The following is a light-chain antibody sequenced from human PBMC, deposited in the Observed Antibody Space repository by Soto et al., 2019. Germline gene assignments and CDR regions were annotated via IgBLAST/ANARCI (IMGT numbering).Light chain of an antibody. CDR3: SSYSGTNYHYV. Sequence: QSALTQPPSASGTPGQRVTISCSGSSSNIGSNTVNWYQQLPGTAPKLLIYSNNQRPSGVPDRFSGSKSGDTASLTVSGLQADDEADYYCSSYSGTNYHYVFGTGTKVTVL. CDR2: SNN. V-gene: IGLV1-44*01. CDR1: SSNIGSNT. J-gene: IGLJ1*01.